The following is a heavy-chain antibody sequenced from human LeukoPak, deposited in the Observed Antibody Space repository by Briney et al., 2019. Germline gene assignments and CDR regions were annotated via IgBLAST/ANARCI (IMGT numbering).Heavy chain of an antibody. CDR1: GYTFTTYD. V-gene: IGHV1-8*01. Sequence: ASVTVSCKASGYTFTTYDISWVRQATGQGLEWMGWMNPNSGNTAYPQKFQGRVTMTRDTSISTAYMELSSLRSEDTAVYYCARRGTKYSYGPNGLGYWGQGTLVTVPS. CDR2: MNPNSGNT. CDR3: ARRGTKYSYGPNGLGY. D-gene: IGHD5-18*01. J-gene: IGHJ4*02.